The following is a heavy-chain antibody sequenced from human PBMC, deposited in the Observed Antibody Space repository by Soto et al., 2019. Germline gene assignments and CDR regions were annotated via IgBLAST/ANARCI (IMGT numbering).Heavy chain of an antibody. J-gene: IGHJ4*02. CDR1: GFTFSTYT. CDR3: ARVAY. CDR2: ISSSGRTI. V-gene: IGHV3-48*04. Sequence: GSLRLSCEAFGFTFSTYTMNWVRQAPGKGLEWVSYISSSGRTISYADPVKGRFSISRDNAKNSLYLQMNTLRPEDSAIYYCARVAYWGPGTQVTVSS.